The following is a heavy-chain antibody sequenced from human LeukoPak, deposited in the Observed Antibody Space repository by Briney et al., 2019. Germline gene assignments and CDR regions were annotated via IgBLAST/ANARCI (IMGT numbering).Heavy chain of an antibody. CDR2: IYYSGST. V-gene: IGHV4-59*01. D-gene: IGHD5-12*01. Sequence: PSETLSLTCTVSGGSISSYYWSWIRQPPGKGLEWIGYIYYSGSTNYNPSLKSRVTISVDTSKNQFSLKLSSVTAADTAVYYCARRGPSGLRKTQYFQHWGQGTLVTVSS. CDR1: GGSISSYY. J-gene: IGHJ1*01. CDR3: ARRGPSGLRKTQYFQH.